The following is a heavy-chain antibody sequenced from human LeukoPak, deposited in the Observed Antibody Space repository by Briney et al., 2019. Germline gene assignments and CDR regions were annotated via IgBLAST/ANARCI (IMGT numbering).Heavy chain of an antibody. J-gene: IGHJ5*02. CDR1: GGSISSSSYY. Sequence: ETLSLTCTVSGGSISSSSYYWGWIRQPPGKGLEWVASIKLDGSESRYVDSVKGRFTVSRDNDKKSLYLHMNSLRAEDTGVYYCARLVGWGRFDHWGQGTLLTVSS. V-gene: IGHV3-7*01. CDR2: IKLDGSES. D-gene: IGHD6-6*01. CDR3: ARLVGWGRFDH.